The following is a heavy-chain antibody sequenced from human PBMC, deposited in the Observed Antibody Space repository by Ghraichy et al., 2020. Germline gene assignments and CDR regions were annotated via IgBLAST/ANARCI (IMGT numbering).Heavy chain of an antibody. CDR3: ARHSGGPMAYGMDV. D-gene: IGHD6-19*01. V-gene: IGHV3-74*01. J-gene: IGHJ6*02. CDR1: GFTFSSYW. Sequence: GGSLRLSCAASGFTFSSYWMHWVRQVPGKGLVWVSRINSDGSSTDYADSVKGRFTISRDNAKNTLYLQMNSLRAEDTALYYCARHSGGPMAYGMDVWGQGTTVTVSS. CDR2: INSDGSST.